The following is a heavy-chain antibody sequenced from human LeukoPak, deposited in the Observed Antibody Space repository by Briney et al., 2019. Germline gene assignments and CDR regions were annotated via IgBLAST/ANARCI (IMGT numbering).Heavy chain of an antibody. CDR3: ARGRGRMDV. J-gene: IGHJ6*03. D-gene: IGHD3-10*01. Sequence: SETLSLTCAVYGGFFSGYYWSWIRQPPGKGLEWIGEINHSGSTNYNPSLKSRVTISVDTSKNQFSLKLSSVTAADTAVYYCARGRGRMDVWGKGTTVTVSS. V-gene: IGHV4-34*01. CDR2: INHSGST. CDR1: GGFFSGYY.